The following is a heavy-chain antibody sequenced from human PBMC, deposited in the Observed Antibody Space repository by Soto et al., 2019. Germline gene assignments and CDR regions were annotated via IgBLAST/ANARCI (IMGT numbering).Heavy chain of an antibody. J-gene: IGHJ6*02. CDR2: ISYDGGNK. CDR3: ARYLTVAGTSGYYYYGMDV. D-gene: IGHD6-19*01. CDR1: GFTFSSYA. V-gene: IGHV3-30-3*01. Sequence: GGSLRLSCAASGFTFSSYAMHWVRQSPGKGLEWVAVISYDGGNKYHADSVKGRFTISRDNSKNTLYLQMNSLRAEDTAVYYCARYLTVAGTSGYYYYGMDVWGQGTTVTVSS.